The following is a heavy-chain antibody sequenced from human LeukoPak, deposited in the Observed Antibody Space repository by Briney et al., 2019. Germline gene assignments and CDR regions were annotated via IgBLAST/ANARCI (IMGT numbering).Heavy chain of an antibody. CDR3: ALAGGDGEMDV. D-gene: IGHD2-21*02. V-gene: IGHV3-74*01. Sequence: GGSLRLSCAASGFTFSSYWMHWVRQAPGKGLVWVSRINSDGSSTSYVDSVKGRFTISRDNAKNTLYLQMNSLRAEDTAVYYCALAGGDGEMDVWGQGTTVTVSS. J-gene: IGHJ6*02. CDR1: GFTFSSYW. CDR2: INSDGSST.